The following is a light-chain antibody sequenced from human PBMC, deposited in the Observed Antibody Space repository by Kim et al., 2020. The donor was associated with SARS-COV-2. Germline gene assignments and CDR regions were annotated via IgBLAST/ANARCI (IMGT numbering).Light chain of an antibody. CDR2: GDK. CDR1: SLIGYY. CDR3: NSRDSSGNHVL. J-gene: IGLJ3*02. Sequence: SSELTQDPAVSVALGQTVTITCQGDSLIGYYASWFRQKSGQAPILVIYGDKNRPSGIPDRFSGSGSGNTASLTITGAQAEDEADYYCNSRDSSGNHVLFGGGTKLTVL. V-gene: IGLV3-19*01.